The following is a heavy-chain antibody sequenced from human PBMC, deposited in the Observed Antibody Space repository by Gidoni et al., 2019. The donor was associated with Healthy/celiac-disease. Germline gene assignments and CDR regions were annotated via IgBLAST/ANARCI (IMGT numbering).Heavy chain of an antibody. V-gene: IGHV1-18*01. D-gene: IGHD3-16*02. CDR3: ARVGMITFGGVIAPDAFDI. Sequence: QVQLVQSGAEVKKPGASVKVSCKASGYTFPSYGISWVRQAPGQGLEWMGWISAYNGNTNYAQKLQGRVTMTTDTSTSTAYMELRSLRSDDTAVYYCARVGMITFGGVIAPDAFDIWGQGTMVTVSS. CDR1: GYTFPSYG. CDR2: ISAYNGNT. J-gene: IGHJ3*02.